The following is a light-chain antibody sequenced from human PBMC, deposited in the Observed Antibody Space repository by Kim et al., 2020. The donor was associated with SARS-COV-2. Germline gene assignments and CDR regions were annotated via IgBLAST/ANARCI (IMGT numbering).Light chain of an antibody. CDR2: GKD. V-gene: IGLV3-19*01. CDR3: NSRDNSGNRV. Sequence: SSELTQDPAVSVALGQTVRITCQGDSLRRYYASWYQQKPGQAPVLVIYGKDNRPSGIPDRISGSSSGNTASSTITGAQAEDEADYYCNSRDNSGNRVFGGGTQLTVL. J-gene: IGLJ3*02. CDR1: SLRRYY.